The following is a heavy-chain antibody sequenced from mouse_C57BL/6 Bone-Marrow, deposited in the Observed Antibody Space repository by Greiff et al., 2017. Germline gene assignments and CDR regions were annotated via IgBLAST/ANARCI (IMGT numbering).Heavy chain of an antibody. CDR1: GFNIKDYY. J-gene: IGHJ4*01. CDR2: IEPEDGDT. V-gene: IGHV14-1*01. D-gene: IGHD1-1*01. Sequence: VQLQQSGAELVRPGASVKLSCTASGFNIKDYYMHWVKQRPEQGLEWIGRIEPEDGDTEYAPKFQGKATMTADTSSNTAYLQLSSLTSEDTAVYYCTTLITTFHYYAMDYWGQGTSVTVSS. CDR3: TTLITTFHYYAMDY.